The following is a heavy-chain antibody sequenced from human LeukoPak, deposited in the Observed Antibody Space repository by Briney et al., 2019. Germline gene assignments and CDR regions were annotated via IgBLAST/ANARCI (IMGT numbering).Heavy chain of an antibody. D-gene: IGHD6-19*01. J-gene: IGHJ4*02. CDR3: AAEYTSGSYRGDY. V-gene: IGHV4-34*01. Sequence: SETLSLTCAVYGGSFSDYYWSWIRQPPGKGLQWIGEINHSGSTNYNPSLKSRVTISVDTSKNQISLKLSSVTASDTAVDYCAAEYTSGSYRGDYWGQGTLVTVSS. CDR1: GGSFSDYY. CDR2: INHSGST.